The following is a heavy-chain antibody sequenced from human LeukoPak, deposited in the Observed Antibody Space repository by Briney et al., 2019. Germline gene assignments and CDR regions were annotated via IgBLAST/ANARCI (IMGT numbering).Heavy chain of an antibody. CDR1: GYTFTGYY. CDR3: ARVFREVRSGENFDY. CDR2: INPNSGGT. J-gene: IGHJ4*02. D-gene: IGHD3-3*01. Sequence: GASVKVSCKASGYTFTGYYMHWVRQAPGQGLEWMGWINPNSGGTNYAQKFQGRVTMTRDTSISTAYMELSRLRSDDTAVYYCARVFREVRSGENFDYWGQGTLVTVSS. V-gene: IGHV1-2*02.